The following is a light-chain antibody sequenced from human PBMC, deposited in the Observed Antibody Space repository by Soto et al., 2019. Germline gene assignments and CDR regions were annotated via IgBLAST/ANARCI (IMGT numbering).Light chain of an antibody. CDR1: QSINSN. J-gene: IGKJ2*01. CDR2: RAS. V-gene: IGKV3-15*01. CDR3: QHLGT. Sequence: IVMTQSPATLSVSPGERATLSCRASQSINSNLAWYQQKPGQAPRLLMFRASIRATGFPARFSGSGSGTEFNITISSLQPDDFATYYCQHLGTFGQGTKLEIK.